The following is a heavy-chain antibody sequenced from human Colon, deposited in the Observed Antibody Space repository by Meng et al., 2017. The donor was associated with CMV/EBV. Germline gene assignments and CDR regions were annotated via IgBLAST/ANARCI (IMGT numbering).Heavy chain of an antibody. V-gene: IGHV3-23*01. Sequence: GESLKISCAASGFTFSTYSMSWVRQAPGKGLEWVSTISRSGGSTYYVDSVRGRFTISRDNPKNTLYLQMNSLRAEDTAVYYCANYLQSYIDYWGQGTLVTVSS. J-gene: IGHJ4*02. CDR3: ANYLQSYIDY. CDR1: GFTFSTYS. D-gene: IGHD4-11*01. CDR2: ISRSGGST.